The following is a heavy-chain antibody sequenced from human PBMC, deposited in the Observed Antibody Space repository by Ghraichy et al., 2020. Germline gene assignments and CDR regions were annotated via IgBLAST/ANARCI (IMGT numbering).Heavy chain of an antibody. CDR3: ALASTHYSSGSYAIGP. CDR1: GGTFSSYA. CDR2: IIPIFGTA. J-gene: IGHJ5*02. V-gene: IGHV1-69*13. Sequence: SVKVSCKASGGTFSSYAISWVRQAPGQGLEWMGGIIPIFGTANYAQKFQGRVTITADESTSTAYMELSSLRSEDTAVYYCALASTHYSSGSYAIGPWGQGTLVTVSS. D-gene: IGHD1-26*01.